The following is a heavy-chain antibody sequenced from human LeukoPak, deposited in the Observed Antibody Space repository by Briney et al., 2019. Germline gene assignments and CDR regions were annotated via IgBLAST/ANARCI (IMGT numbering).Heavy chain of an antibody. CDR3: AKDTGDRDSSGYVSVEAYYFDY. CDR2: ISWNSGSI. J-gene: IGHJ4*02. V-gene: IGHV3-9*01. Sequence: GGSLRLSCAASGFTFSSSAMSWVRQAPGKGLEWVSGISWNSGSIGYADSVKGRFTISRDNAKNSLYLQMNSLRAEDTALYYCAKDTGDRDSSGYVSVEAYYFDYWGQGTLVTVSS. CDR1: GFTFSSSA. D-gene: IGHD3-22*01.